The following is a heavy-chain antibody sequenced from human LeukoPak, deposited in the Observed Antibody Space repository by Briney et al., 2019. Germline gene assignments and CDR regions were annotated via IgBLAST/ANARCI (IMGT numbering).Heavy chain of an antibody. CDR2: ISAYNGNT. V-gene: IGHV1-18*01. Sequence: PQASVKVSCKASGYTFTHYGISWVRQAPGQGLEWMGWISAYNGNTDFAQKLQGRVTMTTDTSTTTAYMDLRSLRSDDTAVYYCARVSGWGVAQTIVSWGQGTTVTVSS. CDR3: ARVSGWGVAQTIVS. D-gene: IGHD2/OR15-2a*01. CDR1: GYTFTHYG. J-gene: IGHJ5*02.